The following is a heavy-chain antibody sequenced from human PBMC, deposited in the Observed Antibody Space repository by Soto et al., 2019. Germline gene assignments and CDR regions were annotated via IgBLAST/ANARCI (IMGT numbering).Heavy chain of an antibody. V-gene: IGHV4-61*08. D-gene: IGHD3-22*01. CDR1: GGSISSGGYY. J-gene: IGHJ4*02. Sequence: SETLSLTCTVSGGSISSGGYYWIWIRQHPGKGLEWIGYIYYTGSFTYNPSLKSRVTISLNTSKNEVSLRLTSVTAADTAVYYCARLGGYYQALDSWGQGTLVTVSS. CDR3: ARLGGYYQALDS. CDR2: IYYTGSF.